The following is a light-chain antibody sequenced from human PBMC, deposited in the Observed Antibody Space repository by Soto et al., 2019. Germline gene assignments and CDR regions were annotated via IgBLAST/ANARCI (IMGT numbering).Light chain of an antibody. Sequence: EILMTQSPATLSVSPGERATLSCRASQSVSSNLAWYQQKPGQAPRLLIYGASTRANGIPARFSGSGSGTEFTLTISSLEPEDFAFYYCQQRSNWHPITFGQGTRLEIK. J-gene: IGKJ5*01. CDR3: QQRSNWHPIT. CDR2: GAS. CDR1: QSVSSN. V-gene: IGKV3-15*01.